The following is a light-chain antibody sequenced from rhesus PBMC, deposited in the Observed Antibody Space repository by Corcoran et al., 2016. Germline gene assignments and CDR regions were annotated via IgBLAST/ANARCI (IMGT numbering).Light chain of an antibody. CDR3: LQHNSYPFT. V-gene: IGKV1-28*02. Sequence: DIQMTQSPSSLSASVGDTVTITCRASHGISSYLNWFQQKPGKAPKLLIYDASSLERGVPSRFSGSGSGTEFPLPISSLQPDDFTTYYCLQHNSYPFTFGPGTKLDIK. CDR1: HGISSY. CDR2: DAS. J-gene: IGKJ3*01.